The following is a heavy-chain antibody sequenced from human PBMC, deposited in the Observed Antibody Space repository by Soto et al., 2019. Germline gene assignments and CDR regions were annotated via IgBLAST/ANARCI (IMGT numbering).Heavy chain of an antibody. D-gene: IGHD6-13*01. CDR1: GFTVSSNY. J-gene: IGHJ5*02. CDR3: ARVSPKQHQDWFDP. V-gene: IGHV3-53*01. CDR2: IYSGDST. Sequence: GGSLRLSCAASGFTVSSNYMSWVRQAPGKGLEWVSVIYSGDSTYYADSVKGRFTISRDNSKNTLHLQMNSLRAEDTAVYYCARVSPKQHQDWFDPWGQGTLVTVSS.